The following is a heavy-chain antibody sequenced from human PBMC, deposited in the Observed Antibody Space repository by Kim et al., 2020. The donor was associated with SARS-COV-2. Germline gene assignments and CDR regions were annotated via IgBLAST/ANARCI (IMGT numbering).Heavy chain of an antibody. V-gene: IGHV4-59*13. CDR2: IYYSGST. Sequence: SETLSLTCTVSGGSISSYYWSWIRQPPGKGLEWIGYIYYSGSTNYNPSLKSRVTISVDTSKNQFSLKLSSVTAADTAVYYCARVAVAGIRNWYFDLWGRGTLVTVSS. CDR3: ARVAVAGIRNWYFDL. D-gene: IGHD6-19*01. CDR1: GGSISSYY. J-gene: IGHJ2*01.